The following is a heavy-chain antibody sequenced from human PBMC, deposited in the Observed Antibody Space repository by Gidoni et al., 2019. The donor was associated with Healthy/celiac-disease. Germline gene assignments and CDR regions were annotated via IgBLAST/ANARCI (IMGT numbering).Heavy chain of an antibody. Sequence: EVQLVESGGGLVQPGGSLRRACAASGCTVSSDWMSWVRQAPGKGLEWVANITQDGSEKYYVDSVKGRFTISRDNAKNSLYLQMNSLRAEDTAVYYCARAPFTPYGDYSYFDYWGQGTLVTVSS. CDR3: ARAPFTPYGDYSYFDY. J-gene: IGHJ4*02. V-gene: IGHV3-7*01. CDR2: ITQDGSEK. CDR1: GCTVSSDW. D-gene: IGHD4-17*01.